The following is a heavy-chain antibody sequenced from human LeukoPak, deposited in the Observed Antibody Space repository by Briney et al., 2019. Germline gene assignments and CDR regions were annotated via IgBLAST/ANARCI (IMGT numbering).Heavy chain of an antibody. Sequence: PGGSLRLSCAASGFTFSTYAMSWVRQAPGKGLEWVSAITGSGDSTYYADSVRGRFTISRVNAKNSLYLQMNSLRAEDTAVYYCAELGITMIGGVWGKGTTVTISS. V-gene: IGHV3-23*01. CDR3: AELGITMIGGV. D-gene: IGHD3-10*02. J-gene: IGHJ6*04. CDR1: GFTFSTYA. CDR2: ITGSGDST.